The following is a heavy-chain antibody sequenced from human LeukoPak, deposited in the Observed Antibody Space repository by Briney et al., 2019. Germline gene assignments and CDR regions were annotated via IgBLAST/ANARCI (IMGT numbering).Heavy chain of an antibody. CDR2: IKSKTDGETI. V-gene: IGHV3-15*01. Sequence: PGGSLRLSCAASGFTFRNAWMNWVRQAPGKGLEWVGRIKSKTDGETINYAAPVKGRFFISRDDSNNMLYLQMNSLNTEDTAVYYCFTLLYDNLGLTQDFWGQGTRVTVSS. CDR1: GFTFRNAW. J-gene: IGHJ4*02. CDR3: FTLLYDNLGLTQDF. D-gene: IGHD3-22*01.